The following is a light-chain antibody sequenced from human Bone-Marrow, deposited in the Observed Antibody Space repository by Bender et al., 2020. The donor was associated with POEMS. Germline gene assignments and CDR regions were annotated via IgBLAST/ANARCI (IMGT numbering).Light chain of an antibody. J-gene: IGLJ3*02. V-gene: IGLV1-44*01. CDR1: SSNIGTNP. CDR2: DVT. Sequence: QSVLTQPPSASGTPGQRVTISCSGSSSNIGTNPVNWYQQLPGTAPKLIIYDVTKRHSGVPDRLSGSKSANTASLAISGLQSEDEADYYCAAWEDSLNGWVFGGGTKLTVL. CDR3: AAWEDSLNGWV.